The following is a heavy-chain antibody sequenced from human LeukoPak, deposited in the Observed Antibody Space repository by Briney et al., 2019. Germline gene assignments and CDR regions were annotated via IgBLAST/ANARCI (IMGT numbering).Heavy chain of an antibody. D-gene: IGHD5-12*01. J-gene: IGHJ3*02. V-gene: IGHV3-21*01. CDR2: ISSSSSYI. CDR1: GFTFSSYS. Sequence: SGGSLRLSCAASGFTFSSYSMNWVRQAPGKGLEWVSSISSSSSYIYYADSVKGRFTISRDNAKNSLYLQMNSLRAEDTAVYYYARDRLRGAFDIWGQGTMVTVSS. CDR3: ARDRLRGAFDI.